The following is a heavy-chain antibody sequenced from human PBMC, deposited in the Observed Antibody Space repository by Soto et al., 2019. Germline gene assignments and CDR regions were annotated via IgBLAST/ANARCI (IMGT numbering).Heavy chain of an antibody. J-gene: IGHJ4*02. CDR1: GFTFSSYG. Sequence: PGGSLRLSCAASGFTFSSYGMHWVRQAPGKGLEWVAVISYDGSNRYYADSVKGRFTISRDNSKNTLYLQMNSLRAEDTAVYYCAKATYQQLLHGGYYFDYWGQGTLVTVSS. V-gene: IGHV3-30*18. CDR3: AKATYQQLLHGGYYFDY. CDR2: ISYDGSNR. D-gene: IGHD2-2*01.